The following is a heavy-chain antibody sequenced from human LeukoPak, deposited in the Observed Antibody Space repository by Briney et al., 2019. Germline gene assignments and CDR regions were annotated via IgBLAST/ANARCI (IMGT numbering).Heavy chain of an antibody. V-gene: IGHV3-7*01. CDR3: ARDPTVVTPEAVDI. CDR1: GFTFSSYW. CDR2: IKQGGSEK. Sequence: GGSLRLSCAASGFTFSSYWMSWVRQAPGKGLEWVANIKQGGSEKYYVDSVKGRFTISRDNAKNSLYLQMNSLRAEDTAVYYCARDPTVVTPEAVDIWGQGTKVTVSS. J-gene: IGHJ3*02. D-gene: IGHD4-23*01.